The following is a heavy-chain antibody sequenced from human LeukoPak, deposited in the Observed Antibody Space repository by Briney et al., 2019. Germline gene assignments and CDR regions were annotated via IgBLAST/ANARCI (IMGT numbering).Heavy chain of an antibody. CDR2: ISGRGDST. Sequence: GGSLRLSCAASGFTFNSYAMGWVRQAPGRGLEHVSAISGRGDSTYCPDSVKGRFTISRDNSKNTVFLQMNSLRAEDTAVYYCAKERKGGGYFDYWGQGTLVTVSS. D-gene: IGHD3-16*01. CDR3: AKERKGGGYFDY. J-gene: IGHJ4*02. V-gene: IGHV3-23*01. CDR1: GFTFNSYA.